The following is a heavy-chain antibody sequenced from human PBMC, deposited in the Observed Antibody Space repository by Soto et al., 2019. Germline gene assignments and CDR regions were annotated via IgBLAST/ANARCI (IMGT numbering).Heavy chain of an antibody. CDR1: GFIFSMYS. CDR3: ARDPLIPTAHDFFYGSYV. Sequence: GGSLRLSCEVSGFIFSMYSMSWVRQTPGKGLEWVAKIPQDGVDGHYADAVKGRFTISRDNGKNSLYLQMNNLRAEDTAVYYFARDPLIPTAHDFFYGSYVCGRGATVTVSS. J-gene: IGHJ6*02. CDR2: IPQDGVDG. V-gene: IGHV3-7*03.